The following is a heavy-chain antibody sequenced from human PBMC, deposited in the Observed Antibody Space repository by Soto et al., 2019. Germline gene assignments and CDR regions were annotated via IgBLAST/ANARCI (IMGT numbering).Heavy chain of an antibody. CDR2: IYYSGTT. Sequence: QVQLQESGPGLVKPSETLSLTCTVSGGSISSSYWSWIRQSPGKGLEWIAYIYYSGTTNYNPSLESRVTISIDTSQNQFSLRLTSVTAADTAVYSCARSVVHQLLVQDAFDVWGRGTLVTVSS. CDR3: ARSVVHQLLVQDAFDV. J-gene: IGHJ3*01. CDR1: GGSISSSY. D-gene: IGHD6-19*01. V-gene: IGHV4-59*01.